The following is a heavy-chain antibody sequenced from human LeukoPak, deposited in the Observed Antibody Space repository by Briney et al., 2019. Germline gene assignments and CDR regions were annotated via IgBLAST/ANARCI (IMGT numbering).Heavy chain of an antibody. Sequence: SETLSLTCTVSGGSISSSSYYWGWIRQPPGKGLEWIGSIYYSGSTYYNPSLKSRVTISVDTSKNQFSLKLSSVTAADTAVYYCARHLPQSSSSGWYGAYYWGQGTLVTVSS. V-gene: IGHV4-39*01. D-gene: IGHD6-19*01. CDR3: ARHLPQSSSSGWYGAYY. CDR1: GGSISSSSYY. J-gene: IGHJ4*02. CDR2: IYYSGST.